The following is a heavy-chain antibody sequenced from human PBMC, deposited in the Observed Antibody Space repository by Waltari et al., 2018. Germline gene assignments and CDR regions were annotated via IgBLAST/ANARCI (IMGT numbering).Heavy chain of an antibody. D-gene: IGHD3-3*01. Sequence: EVQLVESGGGLVKPGGSLRLSCAASGFTFSSYSMNWVRQAPGKGLEWVSSISSSSTYIYYAYSVKGRFTISRDNAKNSLYLQMNSLRAEDTAVYYCAREGFWSGYRPFDYWGQGTLVTVSS. CDR1: GFTFSSYS. J-gene: IGHJ4*02. V-gene: IGHV3-21*01. CDR3: AREGFWSGYRPFDY. CDR2: ISSSSTYI.